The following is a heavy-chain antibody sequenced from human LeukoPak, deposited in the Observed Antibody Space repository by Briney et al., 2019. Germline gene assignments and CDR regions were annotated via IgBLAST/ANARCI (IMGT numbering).Heavy chain of an antibody. CDR1: GGSISSSSYY. D-gene: IGHD3-22*01. J-gene: IGHJ3*02. Sequence: SETLSLTCTVSGGSISSSSYYWGWIRQPPGKGLEWIGSIYYSGSTYYNPSLKSRVTISVDTSKNQFSLKLSSVTAADTAVYYCARENYYDSSGYYYKSAFDIWGQGTMVTVSS. V-gene: IGHV4-39*07. CDR3: ARENYYDSSGYYYKSAFDI. CDR2: IYYSGST.